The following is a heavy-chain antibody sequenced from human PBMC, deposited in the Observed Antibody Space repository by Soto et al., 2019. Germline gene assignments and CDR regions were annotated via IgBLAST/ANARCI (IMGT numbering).Heavy chain of an antibody. J-gene: IGHJ5*02. CDR1: GGTFSSYA. CDR2: IIPIFGTA. D-gene: IGHD4-4*01. V-gene: IGHV1-69*13. Sequence: SVKVSCKASGGTFSSYAISWVRQAPGQGLEWMGGIIPIFGTANYAQKFQGRVTITADESTSTAYMELSSLRSGDTAVYYCARSTVGGFDPWGQGTLVTVSS. CDR3: ARSTVGGFDP.